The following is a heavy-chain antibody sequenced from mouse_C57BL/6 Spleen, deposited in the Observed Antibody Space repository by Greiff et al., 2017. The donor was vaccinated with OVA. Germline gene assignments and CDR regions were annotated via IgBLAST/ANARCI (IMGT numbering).Heavy chain of an antibody. CDR1: GFTFSDYG. J-gene: IGHJ3*01. Sequence: EVKVEESGGGLVKPGGSLKLSCAASGFTFSDYGMHWVRQAPEKGLEWVAYISSGSSTTYYADTVKGRVTISRDNATNTLFLQMTSLRSEDTAMYYCARLVFAYWGQGTLVTVSA. CDR2: ISSGSSTT. V-gene: IGHV5-17*01. CDR3: ARLVFAY.